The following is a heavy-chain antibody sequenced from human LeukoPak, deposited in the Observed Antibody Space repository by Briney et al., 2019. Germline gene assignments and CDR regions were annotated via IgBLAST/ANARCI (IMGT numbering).Heavy chain of an antibody. J-gene: IGHJ6*03. CDR3: AKSDDYSYYYMDV. CDR2: ICSHGGCT. CDR1: EFSFSGYA. V-gene: IGHV3-64*01. Sequence: PGGSLRLSCTVSEFSFSGYAMHWVRQAPGKGLDYVSGICSHGGCTFYANSVKGRFTISRDNSKNTLYLQMGSLRAEDMAVYYCAKSDDYSYYYMDVWGKGTTVTVSS.